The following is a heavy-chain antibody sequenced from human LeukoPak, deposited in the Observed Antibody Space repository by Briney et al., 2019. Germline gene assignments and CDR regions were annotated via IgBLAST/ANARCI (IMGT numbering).Heavy chain of an antibody. D-gene: IGHD4-17*01. V-gene: IGHV3-11*04. Sequence: PGGSLRLSCAASGFTFSVYYISWIRQAPGKGLEWVSYIGSSGSPIYYADSVRGRFTISRDNAKNSLFLQVNSLRAEDTAVYYCARPPTVTTAGYYFGYWGQGTLVTVSS. CDR3: ARPPTVTTAGYYFGY. J-gene: IGHJ4*02. CDR2: IGSSGSPI. CDR1: GFTFSVYY.